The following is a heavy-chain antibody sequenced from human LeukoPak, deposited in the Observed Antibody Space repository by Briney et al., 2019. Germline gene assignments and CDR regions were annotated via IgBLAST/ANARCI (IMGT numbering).Heavy chain of an antibody. D-gene: IGHD5-18*01. Sequence: PSETLSLTCAVYGGSFSGYYWSWIRQPPGKGLEWIGEINHSGSTNYNPSLKSRVTISVDTSKNQFSLKLSSVTAADTAVYYCARAPRGLWRGEAFDIWGQGTMVTVSS. V-gene: IGHV4-34*01. CDR1: GGSFSGYY. J-gene: IGHJ3*02. CDR3: ARAPRGLWRGEAFDI. CDR2: INHSGST.